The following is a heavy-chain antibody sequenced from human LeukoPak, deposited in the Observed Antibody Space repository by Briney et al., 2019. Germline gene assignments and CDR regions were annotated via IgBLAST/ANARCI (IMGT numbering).Heavy chain of an antibody. CDR2: INHSGST. D-gene: IGHD1-14*01. V-gene: IGHV4-34*01. CDR1: GGSFSGYY. CDR3: ARGKLTEFDY. J-gene: IGHJ4*02. Sequence: SETLSLTCAVYGGSFSGYYWSWIRQPPGKGLEWIGEINHSGSTNYNPSLKSRVTISVDTSKNQFSLKLSPATASDHAVVYCARGKLTEFDYWGQGTLVSVSS.